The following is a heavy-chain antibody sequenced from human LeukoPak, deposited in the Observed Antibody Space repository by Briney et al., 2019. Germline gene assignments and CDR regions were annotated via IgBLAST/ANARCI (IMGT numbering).Heavy chain of an antibody. CDR3: ARNNDYGDYGYFDL. Sequence: PSETLSLTCTVSGGSISSGGYYWSWIRQHPGKGLEWIGYIYYSGSTYYNPSLKSRATISVDTSKNQFSLKLSSVTAADTAVYYCARNNDYGDYGYFDLWGRGTLVTVSS. CDR1: GGSISSGGYY. D-gene: IGHD4-17*01. CDR2: IYYSGST. V-gene: IGHV4-31*03. J-gene: IGHJ2*01.